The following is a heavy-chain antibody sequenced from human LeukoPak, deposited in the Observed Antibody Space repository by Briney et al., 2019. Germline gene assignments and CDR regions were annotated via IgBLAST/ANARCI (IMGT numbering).Heavy chain of an antibody. CDR1: GGSISPYY. J-gene: IGHJ3*02. V-gene: IGHV4-59*01. Sequence: PSETLSLTCTVSGGSISPYYWSWVRQPPGKGLEWIGSIYYSGSANCNPSLKSRVTISVDTSNNQFSLRLTSVTAADTAVYYCARGYHYGSSAYYRSVFDIWGQGTMVTVSS. CDR2: IYYSGSA. D-gene: IGHD3-22*01. CDR3: ARGYHYGSSAYYRSVFDI.